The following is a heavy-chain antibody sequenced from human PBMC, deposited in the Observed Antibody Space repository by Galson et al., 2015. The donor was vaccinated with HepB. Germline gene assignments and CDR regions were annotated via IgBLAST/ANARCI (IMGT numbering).Heavy chain of an antibody. D-gene: IGHD2-15*01. J-gene: IGHJ5*02. CDR1: GYTFSNYD. CDR3: ARALSTVAVAPATRWFDS. Sequence: SVKVSCKASGYTFSNYDIHWVRQAAGQGLEWVGWMNPKSGHTGFAQKFQGRVTMARNTSIRTAYMELNSLRSEDTAVYYCARALSTVAVAPATRWFDSWGQGTLVTVSA. V-gene: IGHV1-8*01. CDR2: MNPKSGHT.